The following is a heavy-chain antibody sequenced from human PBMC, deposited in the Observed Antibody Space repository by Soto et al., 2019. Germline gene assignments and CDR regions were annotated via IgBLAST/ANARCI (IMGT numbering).Heavy chain of an antibody. CDR2: INHSGST. CDR3: AREDPSITGTTDTRSRIYWLDP. V-gene: IGHV4-34*01. CDR1: GGSFSGYY. J-gene: IGHJ5*02. D-gene: IGHD1-7*01. Sequence: SETLSLTCAVYGGSFSGYYWSWIRQPPGKGLEWIGEINHSGSTNYNPSLKSRVTISVDTSKNQFSLKLSSVTAADTAVYYCAREDPSITGTTDTRSRIYWLDPWGQGTLVTVSS.